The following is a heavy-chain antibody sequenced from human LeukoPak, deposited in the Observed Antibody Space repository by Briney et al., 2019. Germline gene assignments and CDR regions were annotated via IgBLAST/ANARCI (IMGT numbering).Heavy chain of an antibody. CDR3: AKHDLYGSGRAYSDY. J-gene: IGHJ4*02. Sequence: GGSLRLSCAASGFTFSSYAMSWVRQAPGKGLEWVSAISGSGGSTYYADSVKGRFTISRDNSKNTLYLQMNSLRAEDTAVYYCAKHDLYGSGRAYSDYWGQGTLVTVSS. V-gene: IGHV3-23*01. CDR2: ISGSGGST. CDR1: GFTFSSYA. D-gene: IGHD3-10*01.